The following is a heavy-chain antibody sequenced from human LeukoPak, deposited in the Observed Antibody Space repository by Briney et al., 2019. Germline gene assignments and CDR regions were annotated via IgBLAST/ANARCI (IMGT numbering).Heavy chain of an antibody. CDR1: GYTCTSYD. J-gene: IGHJ4*02. CDR3: ARVGGGYSGSYYFDY. CDR2: MNPNSGST. V-gene: IGHV1-8*01. D-gene: IGHD1-26*01. Sequence: GASVKVSCKASGYTCTSYDINWVRQATGQGLEWMGWMNPNSGSTGYAQKFQGRVTMTRNTSISTAYMELSSLRSEDTAVYYCARVGGGYSGSYYFDYWGQGTLVTVSS.